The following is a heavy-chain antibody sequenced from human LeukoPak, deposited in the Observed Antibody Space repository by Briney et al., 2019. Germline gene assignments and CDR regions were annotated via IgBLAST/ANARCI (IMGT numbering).Heavy chain of an antibody. CDR1: GDSVSSNSAT. V-gene: IGHV6-1*01. J-gene: IGHJ6*03. D-gene: IGHD6-19*01. Sequence: SQTLSLTCAISGDSVSSNSATWNWIRQSPSRGLEWLGRAYYRSKWYNDYAVSVKSRITINPDTSKNQFSLQLNSVTPEDTAVYYCARAFRRRLGIAVAGIYYYYMDVWGKGTTVTVSS. CDR2: AYYRSKWYN. CDR3: ARAFRRRLGIAVAGIYYYYMDV.